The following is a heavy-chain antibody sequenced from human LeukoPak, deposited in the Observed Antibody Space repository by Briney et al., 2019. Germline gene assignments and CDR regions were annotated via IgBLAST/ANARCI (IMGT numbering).Heavy chain of an antibody. CDR2: IIPILGIT. D-gene: IGHD2-2*01. V-gene: IGHV1-69*04. J-gene: IGHJ6*02. CDR3: ARGRTSDYYYYGMDV. CDR1: VGTFSSYA. Sequence: SVKVSCKASVGTFSSYAISWVRQAPGQGREWMGRIIPILGITNYAQKFQGRVTITADKSTSTAYMELSSLRSEHTAVYYCARGRTSDYYYYGMDVWGQGTTVTVSS.